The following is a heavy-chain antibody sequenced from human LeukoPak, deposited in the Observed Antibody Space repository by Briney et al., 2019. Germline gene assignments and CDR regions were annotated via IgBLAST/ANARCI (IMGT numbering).Heavy chain of an antibody. J-gene: IGHJ4*02. V-gene: IGHV1-69*02. CDR3: ARAYGEYCGSDCYSDYYFDY. Sequence: ASVKVSCKASGGTFSSYTISWVRQAPGQGLEWMGRIIPILGIANYAQKFQGRVTITADKSTSTAYMELSSLRSEDTAVYYCARAYGEYCGSDCYSDYYFDYWGQGTLVTVSS. D-gene: IGHD2-21*02. CDR2: IIPILGIA. CDR1: GGTFSSYT.